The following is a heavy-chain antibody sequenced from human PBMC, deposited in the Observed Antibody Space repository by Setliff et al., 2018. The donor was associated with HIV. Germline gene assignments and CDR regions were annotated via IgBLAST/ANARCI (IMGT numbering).Heavy chain of an antibody. J-gene: IGHJ4*02. CDR2: IKDKTNGGTV. D-gene: IGHD5-12*01. CDR1: GFTFSDAW. CDR3: TTVKLEMATIRPY. V-gene: IGHV3-15*01. Sequence: PGESLKISCAASGFTFSDAWMSWVRQAPGKGLEWVGRIKDKTNGGTVDYAAPVKGRFTISRDDSKNTLYLQMNSLKTEDTAVYYCTTVKLEMATIRPYWGQGTLVTVSS.